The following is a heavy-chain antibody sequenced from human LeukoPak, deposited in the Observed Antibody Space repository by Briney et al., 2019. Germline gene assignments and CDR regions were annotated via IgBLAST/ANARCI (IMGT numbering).Heavy chain of an antibody. CDR2: ISGSGGRT. CDR3: AKEGEGRKLGPFDY. Sequence: GGSLRLSCAASGFTFSSYAMSWVRQAPGRGLEWVSAISGSGGRTYYADSVKGRFTISRDNSKNTLYLQMNSLRAEDTAVYYCAKEGEGRKLGPFDYWGQGTLVTVSS. D-gene: IGHD7-27*01. J-gene: IGHJ4*02. CDR1: GFTFSSYA. V-gene: IGHV3-23*01.